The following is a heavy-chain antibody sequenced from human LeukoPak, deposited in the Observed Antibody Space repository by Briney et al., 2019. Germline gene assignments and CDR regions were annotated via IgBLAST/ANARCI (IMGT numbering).Heavy chain of an antibody. Sequence: ASVKVSCKASGYPFTGYYLHWVRQAPGQGLEWMGWINPNSGFTNYAQKFQGRVTMTRDTSISTAYMELSRLRSDDTAVYFCARLADCSSSSCRSFDYWGQGTLVTVSS. CDR3: ARLADCSSSSCRSFDY. J-gene: IGHJ4*02. CDR2: INPNSGFT. D-gene: IGHD2-2*01. V-gene: IGHV1-2*02. CDR1: GYPFTGYY.